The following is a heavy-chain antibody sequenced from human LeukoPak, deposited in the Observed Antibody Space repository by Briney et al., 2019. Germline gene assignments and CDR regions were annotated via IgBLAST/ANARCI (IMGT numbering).Heavy chain of an antibody. Sequence: GASVKVSFKASGYTFTSYDINWVRQATGQGLEWMGWMNPNSGNTGNPQKYQGRVTMTSNTSISTASMELSSLRSEDTAVYYCARGSYYYDSSGPSGDYWGQGTLVTVSS. V-gene: IGHV1-8*01. J-gene: IGHJ4*02. CDR3: ARGSYYYDSSGPSGDY. CDR2: MNPNSGNT. D-gene: IGHD3-22*01. CDR1: GYTFTSYD.